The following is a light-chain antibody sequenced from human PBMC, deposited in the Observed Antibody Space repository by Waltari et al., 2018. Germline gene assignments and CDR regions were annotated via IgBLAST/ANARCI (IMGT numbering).Light chain of an antibody. Sequence: EIVLTQSPGTLSLSPGERATLSCRASQSVSSSYLAWYQQKPGQAPRLLVYGAASRATGIPDRFSGSGSGTDFTLTSSKLEPEDFAVYYCQQYGSSPITFGQGTRLEIK. J-gene: IGKJ5*01. CDR1: QSVSSSY. V-gene: IGKV3-20*01. CDR3: QQYGSSPIT. CDR2: GAA.